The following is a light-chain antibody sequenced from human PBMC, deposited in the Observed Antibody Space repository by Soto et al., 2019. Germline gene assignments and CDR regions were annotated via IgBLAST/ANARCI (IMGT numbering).Light chain of an antibody. CDR2: EVS. J-gene: IGLJ1*01. CDR1: SSDVGAYNY. Sequence: QSVLTQPASVSGSPGQSITISCTGTSSDVGAYNYVSWYRQHPGKAPKLMIYEVSNRASGFSGRFSGSKSGNTASLTISGLQAEDEADYYCSSYTTSSPYVFGTGTKVTV. V-gene: IGLV2-14*01. CDR3: SSYTTSSPYV.